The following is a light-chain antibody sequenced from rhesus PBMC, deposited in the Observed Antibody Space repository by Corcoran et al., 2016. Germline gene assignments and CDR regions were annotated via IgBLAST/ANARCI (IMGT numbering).Light chain of an antibody. J-gene: IGKJ1*01. CDR1: QGITKY. CDR3: QPHNSYPRT. Sequence: DIQMTQSPSSLSASVGDTVTITCQASQGITKYLSWFQQKPGKAPKLLIYISYTLQSGVPPRLSGSGPGTDFALTISNLQPEDFATFYFQPHNSYPRTFGQGTKVEIK. V-gene: IGKV1-25*01. CDR2: ISY.